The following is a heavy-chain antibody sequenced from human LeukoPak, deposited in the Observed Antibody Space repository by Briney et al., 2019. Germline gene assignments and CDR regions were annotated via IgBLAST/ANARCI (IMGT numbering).Heavy chain of an antibody. CDR3: AKSRRGSQGIDY. J-gene: IGHJ4*02. V-gene: IGHV3-23*01. CDR1: GFTFSSYA. CDR2: ISGSGGST. D-gene: IGHD1-26*01. Sequence: GGSLRLSCAASGFTFSSYAMSWVRQAPGKGLEWVSAISGSGGSTYYADSVKGRFTISRDNSKNTLYLQMNNLSAEDTAVYYCAKSRRGSQGIDYWGQGTLVTVSS.